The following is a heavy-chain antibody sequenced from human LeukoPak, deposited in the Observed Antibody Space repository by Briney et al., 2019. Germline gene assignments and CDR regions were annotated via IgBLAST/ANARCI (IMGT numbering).Heavy chain of an antibody. CDR1: GFTFDDFG. J-gene: IGHJ4*02. D-gene: IGHD4-17*01. CDR3: AKDRDDYGDDC. Sequence: GGSLRLSCAASGFTFDDFGMHWVRQAPGKGLEWVALIRSDGTNKYYVDSVKGRFTISRDNSKNTLYLQMTCLRVEDTAVYYCAKDRDDYGDDCWGQGILVTVST. CDR2: IRSDGTNK. V-gene: IGHV3-30*02.